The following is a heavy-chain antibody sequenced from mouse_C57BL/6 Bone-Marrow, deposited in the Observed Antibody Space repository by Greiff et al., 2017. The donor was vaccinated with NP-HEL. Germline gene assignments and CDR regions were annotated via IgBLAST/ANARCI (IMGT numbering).Heavy chain of an antibody. CDR1: GYTFTSYW. D-gene: IGHD1-1*01. J-gene: IGHJ3*01. CDR2: IYPGSGST. CDR3: ARIYYYGSACAY. Sequence: QVQLQQPGAELVKPGASVKMSCKASGYTFTSYWITWVKQRPGQGLEWIGDIYPGSGSTNYNEKFKSKATLTVDTSSSTAYMQLSSLTSEDSAVYYCARIYYYGSACAYWGQGTLVTVSA. V-gene: IGHV1-55*01.